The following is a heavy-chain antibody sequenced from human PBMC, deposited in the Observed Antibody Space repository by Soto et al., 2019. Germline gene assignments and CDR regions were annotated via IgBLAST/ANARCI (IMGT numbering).Heavy chain of an antibody. V-gene: IGHV1-69*02. CDR1: GGTFSSYT. CDR3: ARVVAAAGIDGNYYYYYYMDV. Sequence: SVKVSCKASGGTFSSYTISWVRQAPGQGLEWMGRIIPILGIANYAQKFQGRVTITADKSTSTAYMELSSLRSEDTAVYYCARVVAAAGIDGNYYYYYYMDVWGKGTTVPVSS. CDR2: IIPILGIA. J-gene: IGHJ6*03. D-gene: IGHD6-13*01.